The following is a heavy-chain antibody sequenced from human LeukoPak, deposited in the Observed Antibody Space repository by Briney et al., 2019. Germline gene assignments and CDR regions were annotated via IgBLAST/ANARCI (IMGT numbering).Heavy chain of an antibody. CDR2: SSGSGDTT. V-gene: IGHV3-23*01. D-gene: IGHD3-22*01. CDR1: GFTFSSYV. Sequence: GGSLRLSCAASGFTFSSYVMRGVRQAPGKGLEWVATSSGSGDTTYYADAVKGRFTISRDNSKNTLYLQMNSLRAEDTAVYYCAGKKAYYYDSSGYDWGQGTLVTVSS. J-gene: IGHJ4*02. CDR3: AGKKAYYYDSSGYD.